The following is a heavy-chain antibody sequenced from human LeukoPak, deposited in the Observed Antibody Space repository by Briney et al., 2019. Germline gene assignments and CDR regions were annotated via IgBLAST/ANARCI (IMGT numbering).Heavy chain of an antibody. J-gene: IGHJ4*02. CDR2: IIPIFGTA. Sequence: GASVKVSCKASGGTFGSYAISWVRQAPGQGLEWMGGIIPIFGTANYAQKFQGRVTITADKSTSTAYMELSSLRSEDTAVYYCARDPLRLGELSTYWGQGTLVTVSS. V-gene: IGHV1-69*06. D-gene: IGHD3-16*02. CDR1: GGTFGSYA. CDR3: ARDPLRLGELSTY.